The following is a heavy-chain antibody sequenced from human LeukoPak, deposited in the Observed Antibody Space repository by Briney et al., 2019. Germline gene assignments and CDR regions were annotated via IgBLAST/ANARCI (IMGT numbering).Heavy chain of an antibody. CDR1: GFTFSSYA. J-gene: IGHJ4*02. D-gene: IGHD5-18*01. Sequence: GGALRLSCAGCGFTFSSYAMDWVGQAPGKGGEGVGVISYDGSNKYYADSVKGRFTISRDNSKNTLYLQINSLRPEDTAVYYCARDLGIGGYSYGVDYWGQGTLVTVSS. V-gene: IGHV3-30-3*01. CDR2: ISYDGSNK. CDR3: ARDLGIGGYSYGVDY.